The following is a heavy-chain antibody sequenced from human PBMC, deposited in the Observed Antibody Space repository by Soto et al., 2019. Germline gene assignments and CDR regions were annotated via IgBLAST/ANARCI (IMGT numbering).Heavy chain of an antibody. Sequence: GGSLRLSCAASGFTFSSYAMTWVRQAPGKGLEWVSLISGSGGGTYYTDAVKGRFTISRDNSKNTLYLQMNSLRGEDTAVYYCAKALGIRGVIPCDFWGQGTLVTVSS. CDR1: GFTFSSYA. V-gene: IGHV3-23*01. J-gene: IGHJ4*02. CDR2: ISGSGGGT. CDR3: AKALGIRGVIPCDF. D-gene: IGHD3-10*01.